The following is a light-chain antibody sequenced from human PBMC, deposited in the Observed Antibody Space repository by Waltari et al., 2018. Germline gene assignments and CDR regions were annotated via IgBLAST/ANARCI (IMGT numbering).Light chain of an antibody. CDR3: QSHERLPAT. V-gene: IGKV3-20*01. J-gene: IGKJ1*01. CDR1: QSVSKY. Sequence: EHVLTQSPGTLSLSPGERATLTCRAGQSVSKYFAWYQQRPGQAPRLLIYAASTGATGIPGRFSGSGYGTDFSLIISRLEPEDFAAYYCQSHERLPATFGQGTKVEIK. CDR2: AAS.